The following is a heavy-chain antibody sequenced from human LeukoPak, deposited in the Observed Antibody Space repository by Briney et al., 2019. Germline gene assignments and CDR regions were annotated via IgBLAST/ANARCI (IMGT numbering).Heavy chain of an antibody. Sequence: GGALRLSCAASGFTFSSYWMHWVRQAPGKGLVLVSRINSDGSSTNYADSVRGRFTISRDNAKNTLHLQMNSLRAEDTAVYYCARGARGSGTASDYWGQGTLVTVSS. D-gene: IGHD3-10*01. CDR1: GFTFSSYW. J-gene: IGHJ4*02. CDR3: ARGARGSGTASDY. CDR2: INSDGSST. V-gene: IGHV3-74*01.